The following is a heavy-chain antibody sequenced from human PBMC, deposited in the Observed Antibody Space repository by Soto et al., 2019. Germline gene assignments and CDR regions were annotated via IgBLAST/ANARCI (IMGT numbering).Heavy chain of an antibody. CDR3: ARVEPTDCSNVVSDS. D-gene: IGHD2-8*01. CDR1: GYSYTDYH. CDR2: INPKSGGT. Sequence: DSLKPTCKSRGYSYTDYHIHCGRQAPGQGLEWLGRINPKSGGTSTAQKFQGWVTMTTDTSISTASMELTRLTSDDTAIYYCARVEPTDCSNVVSDS. V-gene: IGHV1-2*04. J-gene: IGHJ5*01.